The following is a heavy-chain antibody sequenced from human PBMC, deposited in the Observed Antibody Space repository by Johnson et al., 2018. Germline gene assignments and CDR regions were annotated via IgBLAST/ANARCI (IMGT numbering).Heavy chain of an antibody. J-gene: IGHJ6*03. V-gene: IGHV3-30*18. Sequence: QVQLVQSGGGVVQSGRSLRLSCAASGFTLSSYGIHWVRQAPGKGLEWVALISYDGSNKYYADSVRGRFTMSRDNSKNTLYMQMNSRRVEDTAVYYCAKDRGSRRHDYYMDVWGKGTTVTVSS. D-gene: IGHD1-26*01. CDR1: GFTLSSYG. CDR2: ISYDGSNK. CDR3: AKDRGSRRHDYYMDV.